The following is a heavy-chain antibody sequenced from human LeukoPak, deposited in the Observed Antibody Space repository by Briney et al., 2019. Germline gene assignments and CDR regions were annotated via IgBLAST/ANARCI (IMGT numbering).Heavy chain of an antibody. D-gene: IGHD3-10*01. V-gene: IGHV4-61*01. J-gene: IGHJ5*01. CDR2: IYYTGAT. Sequence: SETLSLTCTVSSGSVSSGSDFWSWIRQPPGKGLEWIGHIYYTGATNYNPSLSSRVTISLDTSKNQFSLKLNSVTAADTAVYYCAVLWLGGLYSWLDPWGQGHLVTVSS. CDR1: SGSVSSGSDF. CDR3: AVLWLGGLYSWLDP.